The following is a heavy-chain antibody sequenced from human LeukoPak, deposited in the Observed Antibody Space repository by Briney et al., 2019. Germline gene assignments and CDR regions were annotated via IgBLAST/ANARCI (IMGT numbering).Heavy chain of an antibody. CDR2: IHYDSSTE. Sequence: GGSLRLSCAASGFAFSSYGMHWVRQAPGKGLEWVAYIHYDSSTEDYADSVKGRFTISRDNSKNTLYLQMNSLRAEDTAVYYCAKPRQEIWFGELLQQDFDYWGQGTLVTVSS. D-gene: IGHD3-10*01. J-gene: IGHJ4*02. CDR3: AKPRQEIWFGELLQQDFDY. V-gene: IGHV3-30*02. CDR1: GFAFSSYG.